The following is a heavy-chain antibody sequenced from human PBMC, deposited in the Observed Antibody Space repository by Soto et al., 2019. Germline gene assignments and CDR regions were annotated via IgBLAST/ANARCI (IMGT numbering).Heavy chain of an antibody. J-gene: IGHJ6*02. V-gene: IGHV4-39*01. CDR2: IYYSGST. CDR3: ARHSRGVAAAGTPQVGYLYGMDV. D-gene: IGHD6-13*01. Sequence: SETLSLTCTVSGGSISSSSYHWGWIRQPPGKGLEWIGSIYYSGSTYYNPSLKTRVTISVDTSKNQFSLKLSSVTAADTAVYYCARHSRGVAAAGTPQVGYLYGMDVWGQGTKVTVAS. CDR1: GGSISSSSYH.